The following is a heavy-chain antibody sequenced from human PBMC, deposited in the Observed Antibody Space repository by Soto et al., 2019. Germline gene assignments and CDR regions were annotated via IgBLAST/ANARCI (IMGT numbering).Heavy chain of an antibody. CDR3: ARGHGAGDFDY. V-gene: IGHV3-13*01. J-gene: IGHJ4*02. Sequence: GGSLRLSCAASGFTFSTYDIHWVRQGPGKGLEWVSAISITADTYYSGSVKGRFTISRENAKNSVFLQMNSLRAEDTAVYYCARGHGAGDFDYWGQGTPVTVSS. D-gene: IGHD1-26*01. CDR1: GFTFSTYD. CDR2: ISITADT.